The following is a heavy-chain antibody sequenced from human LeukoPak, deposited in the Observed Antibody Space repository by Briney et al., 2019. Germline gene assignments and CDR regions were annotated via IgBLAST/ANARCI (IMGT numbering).Heavy chain of an antibody. CDR3: ARGNRGYYGSGSYNY. J-gene: IGHJ4*02. D-gene: IGHD3-10*01. V-gene: IGHV4-34*01. Sequence: SETLSLTCAVYGGSFTGYYWSWIRQPPGKGLEWIGEINHSGSTNYNPSLKSRVTISVDTSKNQFSLKLSSVTAADTAVYYCARGNRGYYGSGSYNYWGQGTLVTVSS. CDR1: GGSFTGYY. CDR2: INHSGST.